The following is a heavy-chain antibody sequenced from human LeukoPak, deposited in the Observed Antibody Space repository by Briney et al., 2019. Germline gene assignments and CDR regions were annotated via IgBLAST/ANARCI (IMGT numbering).Heavy chain of an antibody. V-gene: IGHV3-23*01. Sequence: GASLRLSCAASGFTFKKYGMSWVRQAPGKGLEWASTINDNGANTHYADSVKGRFTISRDSSKNTLFLQMNSLRADDTARYYCTKGDGGWYPIDSWGQGTLIIVSS. D-gene: IGHD6-19*01. CDR1: GFTFKKYG. CDR3: TKGDGGWYPIDS. J-gene: IGHJ4*02. CDR2: INDNGANT.